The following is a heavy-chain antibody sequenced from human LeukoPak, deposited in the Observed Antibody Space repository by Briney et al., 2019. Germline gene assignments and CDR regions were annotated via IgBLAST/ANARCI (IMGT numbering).Heavy chain of an antibody. D-gene: IGHD6-13*01. CDR3: AKDRVAAAGTGYWYFDL. Sequence: PGGSLRLSCAASGFTFSNYAMSWVRQAPGKGLQWVSAVSGSGGSTYYVDSVKGRFTISRDNSKNTLYLQMNSLRVEDTAVYYCAKDRVAAAGTGYWYFDLWGRGTLVSVSS. CDR2: VSGSGGST. V-gene: IGHV3-23*01. J-gene: IGHJ2*01. CDR1: GFTFSNYA.